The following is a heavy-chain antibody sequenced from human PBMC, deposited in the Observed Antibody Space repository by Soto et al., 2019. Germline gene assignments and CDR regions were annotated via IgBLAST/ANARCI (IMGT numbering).Heavy chain of an antibody. CDR2: IDPSDSYT. Sequence: PGESVKISCKGSGYSFTSYWISWVRQMPGKGLEWMGGIDPSDSYTNYRPSFQGHVTISADKSISTAYLQWSSLKASDSAMYYCAREYCTRTSCPTRAFDIWGQGTTVTVSS. CDR3: AREYCTRTSCPTRAFDI. CDR1: GYSFTSYW. D-gene: IGHD2-2*01. V-gene: IGHV5-10-1*01. J-gene: IGHJ3*02.